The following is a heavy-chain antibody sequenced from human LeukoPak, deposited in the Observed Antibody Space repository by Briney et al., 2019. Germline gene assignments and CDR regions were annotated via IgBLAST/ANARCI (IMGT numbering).Heavy chain of an antibody. CDR2: IIPILGIA. J-gene: IGHJ4*02. D-gene: IGHD6-13*01. CDR3: ARGGIAAPQRGDY. CDR1: GGTFSSYT. V-gene: IGHV1-69*02. Sequence: SVKVSCKASGGTFSSYTISWVRQAPGQGLEWMGRIIPILGIANYAQKFQGRVTITADKSTSTAYMELSSLRSEDTAVYYCARGGIAAPQRGDYWGQGTLVTVSS.